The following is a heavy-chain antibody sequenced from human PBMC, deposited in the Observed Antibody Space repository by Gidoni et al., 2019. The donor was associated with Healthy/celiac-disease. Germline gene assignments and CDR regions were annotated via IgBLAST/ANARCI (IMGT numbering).Heavy chain of an antibody. Sequence: EVQLLESGGGLVQPGGSLRLSCAASGFTFSSYAMSWVRQAPGKGLEWVSAISGSGGSTYYADAVKGRFTISRDNSKNTLYLQMNSLRAEDTAVYYCAIRRSSSWELDYWGQGTLVTVSS. CDR1: GFTFSSYA. V-gene: IGHV3-23*01. J-gene: IGHJ4*02. CDR2: ISGSGGST. CDR3: AIRRSSSWELDY. D-gene: IGHD6-13*01.